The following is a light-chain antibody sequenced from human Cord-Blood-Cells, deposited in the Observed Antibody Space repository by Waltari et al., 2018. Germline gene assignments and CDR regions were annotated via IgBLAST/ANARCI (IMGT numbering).Light chain of an antibody. CDR1: SSDVGGNNY. CDR2: EVS. J-gene: IGLJ3*02. Sequence: QSALTQPPSAPGSPGQSVTISCTGTSSDVGGNNYVSWYQQHPDKAPKLMIYEVSKRPSGVPDRFSGSSAGSTASLSVSGRQAEDEADYYCSSHAGSNNLVFGGGTRLTVL. CDR3: SSHAGSNNLV. V-gene: IGLV2-8*01.